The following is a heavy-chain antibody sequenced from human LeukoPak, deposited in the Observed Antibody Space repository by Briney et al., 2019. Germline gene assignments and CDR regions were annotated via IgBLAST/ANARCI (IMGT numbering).Heavy chain of an antibody. CDR3: AADLRSYYYYGMDV. J-gene: IGHJ6*02. V-gene: IGHV3-23*01. CDR1: GFTFSDYA. CDR2: VTGSGGGT. Sequence: GGSLRLSCAASGFTFSDYAMSWVRQAPGKGLEWVSTVTGSGGGTYYADSVKGRFTISRDHSKNTLYLQMNSLRAEDTAVYYCAADLRSYYYYGMDVWGQGTTVTVSS.